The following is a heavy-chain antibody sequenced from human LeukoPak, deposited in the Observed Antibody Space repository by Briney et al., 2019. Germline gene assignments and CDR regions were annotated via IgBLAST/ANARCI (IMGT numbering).Heavy chain of an antibody. Sequence: GGSLRLSCAASGFTFSNAWMSWVRQAPGMGLEWVGRIKSKTDGGTTDYAAPVKGRFTISRDDSKNTLYLQMDSLKSEYTAVYYWTTSPLFDYWGQGTLVTVSS. V-gene: IGHV3-15*01. J-gene: IGHJ4*02. CDR3: TTSPLFDY. CDR1: GFTFSNAW. CDR2: IKSKTDGGTT.